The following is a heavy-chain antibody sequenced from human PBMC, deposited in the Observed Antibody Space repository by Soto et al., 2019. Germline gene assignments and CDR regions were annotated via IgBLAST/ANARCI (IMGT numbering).Heavy chain of an antibody. Sequence: SETLSLTCAVSGGSISTTRSYWAWIRQPPGKGLEWIGSIYYRGTTYSSLSLKSRVTISVDTSKNHFSLNLSSVTAADTALYFCARLVMCFDWPRNAFDIWGQGTMVTVSS. CDR2: IYYRGTT. D-gene: IGHD3-9*01. CDR3: ARLVMCFDWPRNAFDI. CDR1: GGSISTTRSY. V-gene: IGHV4-39*02. J-gene: IGHJ3*02.